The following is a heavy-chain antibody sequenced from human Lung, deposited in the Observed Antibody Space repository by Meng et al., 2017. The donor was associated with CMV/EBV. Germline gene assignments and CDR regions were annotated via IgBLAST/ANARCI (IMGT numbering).Heavy chain of an antibody. J-gene: IGHJ4*02. Sequence: TFTNAWMGWGRQATGKGLEWVGHIKSNIDGGTTDYAAPVKGRFTISRDDSKNTLYLQMNSLKTEDTAVYYCTTVLPYNWNYGAYGFDYWGQGTLVTVSS. D-gene: IGHD1-7*01. CDR1: TFTNAW. CDR3: TTVLPYNWNYGAYGFDY. CDR2: IKSNIDGGTT. V-gene: IGHV3-15*01.